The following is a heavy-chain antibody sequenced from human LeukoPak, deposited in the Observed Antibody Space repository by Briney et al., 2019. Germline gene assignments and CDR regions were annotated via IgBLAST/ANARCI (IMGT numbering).Heavy chain of an antibody. CDR3: ARGNPWSYYMDV. CDR2: IIPIFGTA. CDR1: GGTFSSYA. J-gene: IGHJ6*03. V-gene: IGHV1-69*13. D-gene: IGHD3-3*01. Sequence: ASVKVSCKASGGTFSSYAISWVRQAPGQGLEWMGGIIPIFGTANYAQKFQGRVTITADESTSTAYMELRSLRSDDTAVYYCARGNPWSYYMDVWGKGTTVTVSS.